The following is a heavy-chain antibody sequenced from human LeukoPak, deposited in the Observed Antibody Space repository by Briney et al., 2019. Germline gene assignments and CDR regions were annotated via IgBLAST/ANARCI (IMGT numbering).Heavy chain of an antibody. CDR2: VFHSGTT. Sequence: SETLSLACNVSGDSLTSNYWSWIRQTPGKELEWIGYVFHSGTTNYSPSLKSRVTISLDTSKKQIYLRLASVTAADTALYYCARRMATVTDAFDIWGRGTMVSVSS. V-gene: IGHV4-59*08. CDR1: GDSLTSNY. CDR3: ARRMATVTDAFDI. J-gene: IGHJ3*02. D-gene: IGHD5-24*01.